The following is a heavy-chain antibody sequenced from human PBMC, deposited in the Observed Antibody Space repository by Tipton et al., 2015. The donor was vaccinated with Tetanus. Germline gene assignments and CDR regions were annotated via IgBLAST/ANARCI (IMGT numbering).Heavy chain of an antibody. CDR3: ARRRTLPLFDL. J-gene: IGHJ5*02. CDR2: IYYNGST. D-gene: IGHD3-16*01. CDR1: GGSISSSSYY. V-gene: IGHV4-39*01. Sequence: LRLSCTVSGGSISSSSYYWGWIRQPPGKGLEWIGNIYYNGSTYYNPSLKSRVTISVDTSKNQFSLKLSSVTAADTAVYYCARRRTLPLFDLWGQGTLVTVSS.